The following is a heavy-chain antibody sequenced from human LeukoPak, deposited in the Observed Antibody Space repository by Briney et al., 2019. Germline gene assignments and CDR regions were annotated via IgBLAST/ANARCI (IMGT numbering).Heavy chain of an antibody. D-gene: IGHD4-17*01. J-gene: IGHJ4*02. Sequence: SETLSLTCTVSGGSISSGDYYWSWIRQPPGKGLEWIGYIYYSGSTYYNPSPKSRVTISVDTSKNQFSLKLSSVTAADTAVYYCARSRVGDYFDYWGQGTLVTVSS. CDR2: IYYSGST. V-gene: IGHV4-30-4*01. CDR3: ARSRVGDYFDY. CDR1: GGSISSGDYY.